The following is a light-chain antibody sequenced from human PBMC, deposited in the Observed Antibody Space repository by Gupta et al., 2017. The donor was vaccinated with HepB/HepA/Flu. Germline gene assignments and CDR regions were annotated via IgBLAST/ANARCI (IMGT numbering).Light chain of an antibody. CDR2: DVS. CDR1: SGDVGGYNY. J-gene: IGLJ3*02. CDR3: SSYTPSITTLWV. Sequence: QSALTQPAPVSGSPVPSVPISSNGRSGDVGGYNYVSWYQQHPGKSPQLIIFDVSDRPSGISNRFSASKSGNTASLTISGLQAEDEADYFCSSYTPSITTLWVFGGGTKLTVV. V-gene: IGLV2-14*03.